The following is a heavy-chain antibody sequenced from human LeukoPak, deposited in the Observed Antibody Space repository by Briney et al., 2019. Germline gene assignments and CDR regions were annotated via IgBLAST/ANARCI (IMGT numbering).Heavy chain of an antibody. Sequence: PGGSLRLSCAASGFTFRSYETNWVRQAPGKGLEWGSYNSSSGITIYYADSVKGRFTITRDNATNSLYLEMNSLRAEDTAVYYCARVAGSRVIAASDYWGQGTLVTVSS. D-gene: IGHD6-13*01. CDR2: NSSSGITI. V-gene: IGHV3-48*03. CDR1: GFTFRSYE. CDR3: ARVAGSRVIAASDY. J-gene: IGHJ4*02.